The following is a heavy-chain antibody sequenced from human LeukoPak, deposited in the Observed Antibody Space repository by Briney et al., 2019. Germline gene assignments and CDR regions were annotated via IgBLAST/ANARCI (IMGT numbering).Heavy chain of an antibody. J-gene: IGHJ3*02. CDR1: GFTFSSYS. D-gene: IGHD3-9*01. CDR2: ISSSSSYI. V-gene: IGHV3-21*01. CDR3: ASNYDILTGQIDAFDI. Sequence: PGGSLRLSCAASGFTFSSYSMNWVRQAPGKGLEWVSSISSSSSYIYYADSVKGRFTISRDNAKNSLYLQMNSLRAEDTAVYYCASNYDILTGQIDAFDIWGQGTMVTVSS.